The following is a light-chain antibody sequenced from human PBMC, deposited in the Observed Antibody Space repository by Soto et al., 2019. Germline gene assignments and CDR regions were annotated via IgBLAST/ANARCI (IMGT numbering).Light chain of an antibody. CDR2: AAS. CDR3: QQSYGTLSIP. CDR1: ESIARH. V-gene: IGKV1-39*01. J-gene: IGKJ5*01. Sequence: DIQMTQSPSSLSASVGDRVTITCRASESIARHLNWYQQKPGKAPQLLVYAASSLQNGVPSRFRGGGSGTDFTLTISNLQPEDFATYYCQQSYGTLSIPFGQGTRLEIK.